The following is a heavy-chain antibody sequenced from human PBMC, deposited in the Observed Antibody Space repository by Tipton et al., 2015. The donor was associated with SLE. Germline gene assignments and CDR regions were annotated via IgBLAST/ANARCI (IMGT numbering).Heavy chain of an antibody. CDR3: ARANCTSKACRREYFFNS. J-gene: IGHJ4*02. CDR2: LYYSGNT. CDR1: GGSIRSSRHF. V-gene: IGHV4-39*07. D-gene: IGHD2-2*01. Sequence: TLSLTCTVSGGSIRSSRHFWGWVRQPPGKGLEWIGVLYYSGNTYYNPSLKSPVTLSIDTSKNQFSLKMRSVTAADTAVYFCARANCTSKACRREYFFNSWGQGTLVTVSP.